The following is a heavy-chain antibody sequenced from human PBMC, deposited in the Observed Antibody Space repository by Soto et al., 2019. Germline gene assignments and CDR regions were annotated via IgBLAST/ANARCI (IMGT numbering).Heavy chain of an antibody. J-gene: IGHJ4*02. CDR1: GFTVSAHG. D-gene: IGHD2-8*02. Sequence: QVQLVESGGGVGQPGRSLRLSCAVSGFTVSAHGMHWVRQAPGTGLEWVAVISRDGNTKYYADSVKGRFTMSRDNSRNTLFLEMYSLRGDDMAVYYCTGEVDSGYSGQVTLVTVSS. CDR2: ISRDGNTK. CDR3: TGEVDSGY. V-gene: IGHV3-30*03.